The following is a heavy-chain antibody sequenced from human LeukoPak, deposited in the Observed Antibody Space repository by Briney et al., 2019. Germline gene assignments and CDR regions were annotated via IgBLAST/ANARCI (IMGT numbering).Heavy chain of an antibody. D-gene: IGHD1-26*01. J-gene: IGHJ6*02. CDR3: ARQSGSYTRYYYGMDV. CDR1: GFTFSSYA. Sequence: GGSLRLSCAASGFTFSSYAMHWVRQAPGKGLEYVSAISSNGGSTYYANSVKGRFTISRDNSKNTLYLQMGSLRAEDMAVYYCARQSGSYTRYYYGMDVWGQGTTVTVSS. V-gene: IGHV3-64*01. CDR2: ISSNGGST.